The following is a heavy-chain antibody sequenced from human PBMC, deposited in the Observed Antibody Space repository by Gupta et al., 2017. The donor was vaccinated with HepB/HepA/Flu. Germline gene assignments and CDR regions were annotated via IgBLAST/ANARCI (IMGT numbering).Heavy chain of an antibody. CDR2: ISSSGNI. CDR1: GGSISNYY. V-gene: IGHV4-4*07. CDR3: SRDLGIDKRLYQYFYMDV. D-gene: IGHD3-10*01. Sequence: QLQLQESGPGLVKPSETLSLTCTISGGSISNYYWSWIRQPAGKGLEWIGRISSSGNINYNPSLKSRVTMSLDTSKNQFSLRLNSVTAADTAVYYCSRDLGIDKRLYQYFYMDVWGKGTTVTVSS. J-gene: IGHJ6*03.